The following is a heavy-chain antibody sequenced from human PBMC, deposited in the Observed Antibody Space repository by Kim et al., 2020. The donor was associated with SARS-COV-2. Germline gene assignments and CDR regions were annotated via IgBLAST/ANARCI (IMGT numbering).Heavy chain of an antibody. CDR3: ARKQHHYYSAMDV. J-gene: IGHJ6*02. Sequence: SETLSLTCTVSGGSITGNYLSWIRQPPGKGLEWIGYIYYSGNTDSNPSLKSRVTISVDRSKNQFSLRLSSVTAADTAVYYCARKQHHYYSAMDVWGQGTTVTVSS. D-gene: IGHD6-13*01. V-gene: IGHV4-59*01. CDR2: IYYSGNT. CDR1: GGSITGNY.